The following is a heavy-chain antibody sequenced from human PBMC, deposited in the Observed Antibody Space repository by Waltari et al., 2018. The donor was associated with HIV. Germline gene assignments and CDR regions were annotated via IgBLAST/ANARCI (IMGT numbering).Heavy chain of an antibody. Sequence: QVHLVESGGDLVKPGGSLRLSCVASGFTFSDYYMTWIRQAPEKRLEGVSYIAVSSAYTNYGDSVKSRFTMSREDAKKSLFLQMNSLRPEDTAVYYCARVARGLRQGTFDIWGQGTMVTVSS. CDR3: ARVARGLRQGTFDI. J-gene: IGHJ3*02. D-gene: IGHD4-17*01. CDR1: GFTFSDYY. V-gene: IGHV3-11*05. CDR2: IAVSSAYT.